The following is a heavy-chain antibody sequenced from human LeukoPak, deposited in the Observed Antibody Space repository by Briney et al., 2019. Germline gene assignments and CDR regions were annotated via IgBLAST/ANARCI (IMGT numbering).Heavy chain of an antibody. V-gene: IGHV3-33*06. Sequence: PGGSLRLSCAASGFTFSSYGMHWVRQAPGKGLEWVAVIWYDGSNKYYADSVKGRFTISRDNSKNTLYVQMNSLRAEDTAVYYCAKGSYYDDSSGSSFEYWGQGTLVTVSS. J-gene: IGHJ4*02. CDR1: GFTFSSYG. CDR3: AKGSYYDDSSGSSFEY. D-gene: IGHD3-22*01. CDR2: IWYDGSNK.